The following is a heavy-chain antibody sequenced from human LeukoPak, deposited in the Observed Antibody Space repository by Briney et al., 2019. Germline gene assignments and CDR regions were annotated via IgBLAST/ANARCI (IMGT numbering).Heavy chain of an antibody. V-gene: IGHV3-21*01. CDR1: GFTFSSYS. CDR3: AKDIAAAASDY. J-gene: IGHJ4*02. D-gene: IGHD6-13*01. CDR2: FTSGSRSI. Sequence: GGSLRLSCAASGFTFSSYSMTWVRQAPGKGLEWVSSFTSGSRSIYYADSVKGRFTISRDNAKKSLYLQMNSLRAEDTAIYYCAKDIAAAASDYWGQGTLVTVSS.